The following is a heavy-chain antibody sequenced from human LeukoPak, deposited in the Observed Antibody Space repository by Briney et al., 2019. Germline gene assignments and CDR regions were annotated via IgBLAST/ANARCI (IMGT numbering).Heavy chain of an antibody. V-gene: IGHV1-2*02. CDR2: INPNSGGT. CDR3: AREVSYYYGSGTQGGWFDP. Sequence: ASVKVSCKASGYTFTGYYMHWVRQAPGQGLEWMGWINPNSGGTNYAQKFQGRVTMTRDTSISTAYMELSRLRSDDTAVYYCAREVSYYYGSGTQGGWFDPWGQGTLVTVSS. CDR1: GYTFTGYY. J-gene: IGHJ5*02. D-gene: IGHD3-10*01.